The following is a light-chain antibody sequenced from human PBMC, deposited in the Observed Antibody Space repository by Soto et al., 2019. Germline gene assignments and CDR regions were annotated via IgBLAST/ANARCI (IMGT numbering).Light chain of an antibody. J-gene: IGKJ4*02. CDR2: GAS. CDR1: RSVSSDY. V-gene: IGKV3-20*01. CDR3: QQYESFPLT. Sequence: EIVLTQSPGTLSLSPGERPTLSCRASRSVSSDYLAWYQQKPGQAPRRLIHGASNRATGIPDRFSGRGSGTDFTLTISRLEPEDFAVYCCQQYESFPLTFGGGTKVDIK.